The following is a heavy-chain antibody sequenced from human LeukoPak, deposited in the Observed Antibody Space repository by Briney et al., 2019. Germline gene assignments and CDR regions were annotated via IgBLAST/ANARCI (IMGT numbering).Heavy chain of an antibody. J-gene: IGHJ4*02. CDR3: ARGGGSGSYTFDY. CDR2: ISWNSGSI. CDR1: GFTFDDYA. V-gene: IGHV3-9*01. D-gene: IGHD1-26*01. Sequence: GRSLRLSCAASGFTFDDYAMHWVRQAPGKGLEWVSGISWNSGSIGYADSVKGRFTIYRDNAKNSLYLQMNSLKNEDTGVYYCARGGGSGSYTFDYWGQGTLVTVSS.